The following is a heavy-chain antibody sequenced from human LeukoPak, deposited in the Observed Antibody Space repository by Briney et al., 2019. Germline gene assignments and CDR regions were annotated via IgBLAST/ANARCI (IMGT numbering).Heavy chain of an antibody. J-gene: IGHJ4*02. CDR3: ARDGDSSGYYYFDY. Sequence: SQTLSLTCTVSGGSISSGDYYWSWIRQPPGKGLEWIGYIYYSGSTYYNPSLKSRVTISVDTSKNQFSLKLSSVTAADTAVYYCARDGDSSGYYYFDYWGQGTLVTVSS. CDR1: GGSISSGDYY. D-gene: IGHD3-22*01. CDR2: IYYSGST. V-gene: IGHV4-30-4*08.